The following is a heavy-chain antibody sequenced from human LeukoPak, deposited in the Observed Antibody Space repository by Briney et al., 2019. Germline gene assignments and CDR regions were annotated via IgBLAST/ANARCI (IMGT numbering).Heavy chain of an antibody. V-gene: IGHV3-30*02. CDR1: GFTFSSYG. J-gene: IGHJ4*02. CDR3: AKDLYQLLSPGRFSAFDY. D-gene: IGHD2-2*01. Sequence: GGSLRLSCAASGFTFSSYGMHWVRQAPGKGLEWVAFIRYDGSNKYYADSVKGRFTISRDNSKNTLYLQMNSLRAEDTAVYYCAKDLYQLLSPGRFSAFDYWGQGTLVTVSS. CDR2: IRYDGSNK.